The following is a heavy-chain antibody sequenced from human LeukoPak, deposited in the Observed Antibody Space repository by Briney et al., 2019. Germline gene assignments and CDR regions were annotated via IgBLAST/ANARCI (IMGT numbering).Heavy chain of an antibody. D-gene: IGHD6-19*01. CDR1: GYTFTSYD. J-gene: IGHJ4*02. Sequence: ASVKVSCKASGYTFTSYDINWVRQAPGQGLEWMGWINPNSGGTNYAQKFQGRVTMTRDTSISTAYMELSRLRSDDTAVYYCARSIAVAGTFDYWGQGTLVTVSS. CDR3: ARSIAVAGTFDY. V-gene: IGHV1-2*02. CDR2: INPNSGGT.